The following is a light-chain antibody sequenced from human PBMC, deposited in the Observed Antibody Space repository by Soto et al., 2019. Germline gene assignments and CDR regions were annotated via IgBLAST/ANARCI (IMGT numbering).Light chain of an antibody. V-gene: IGLV2-11*01. CDR1: SGDGGDYDY. J-gene: IGLJ1*01. CDR2: DVS. Sequence: QSALTQPRSVSGSPGQSVTISCTGTSGDGGDYDYVSWYQQHPGQAPKLLVYDVSKRPSRVPDRFSGSRSGNTASLTISGLQADDEGDYYCFSYAVTDARLRVFGTGTKLTVL. CDR3: FSYAVTDARLRV.